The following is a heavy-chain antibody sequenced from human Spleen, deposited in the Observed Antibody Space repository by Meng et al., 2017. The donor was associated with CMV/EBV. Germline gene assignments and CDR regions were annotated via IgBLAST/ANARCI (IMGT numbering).Heavy chain of an antibody. J-gene: IGHJ5*02. CDR1: GFTVSGYA. D-gene: IGHD6-13*01. Sequence: AASGFTVSGYAMSWVRQAPGKGLEWVSGISGSGISTYYADSVKGRFTISRDNSKNTLYLQVNSLRAEDTAVYYCAKDLAAVGGWFDPWGQGTLVTVSS. CDR3: AKDLAAVGGWFDP. CDR2: ISGSGIST. V-gene: IGHV3-23*01.